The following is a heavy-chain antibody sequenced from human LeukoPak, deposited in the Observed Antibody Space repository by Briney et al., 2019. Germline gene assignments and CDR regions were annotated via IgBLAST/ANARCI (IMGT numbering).Heavy chain of an antibody. CDR1: GFTFSSYE. D-gene: IGHD3-10*02. CDR2: ISSSGSTI. CDR3: AGLGITMIGGV. V-gene: IGHV3-48*03. Sequence: GGSLRLSCAASGFTFSSYEMNWVRQTPGKGLEWVSYISSSGSTIYYADSVKGRFTISRDNAKNSLYLQMNSLRAEDTAVYYCAGLGITMIGGVWGKGTTVTISS. J-gene: IGHJ6*04.